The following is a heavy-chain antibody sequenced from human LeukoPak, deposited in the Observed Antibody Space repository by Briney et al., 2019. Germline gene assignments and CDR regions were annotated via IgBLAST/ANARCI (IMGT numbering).Heavy chain of an antibody. D-gene: IGHD3-3*01. J-gene: IGHJ5*02. V-gene: IGHV4-59*01. CDR2: IYYSGST. CDR3: ARGAYDFWSGSRNWFDP. CDR1: GGSLRSYY. Sequence: SETLSLTCTVSGGSLRSYYWSWIRQPPGTGLEGIGYIYYSGSTNYNPSLKSRVTISVDTSKNQFSLKLSSVTAADTAVYYCARGAYDFWSGSRNWFDPWGQGTLVTVSS.